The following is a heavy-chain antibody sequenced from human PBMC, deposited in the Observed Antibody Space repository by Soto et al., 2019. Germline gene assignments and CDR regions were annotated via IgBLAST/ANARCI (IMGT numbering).Heavy chain of an antibody. CDR1: GFTFSDYY. Sequence: VGSLRLSCAASGFTFSDYYMSWIRQAPGKGLEWISYISAGGGSTIYYADSVKGRFTISRDNARNSLYLRMNSLRGEDTAVYYCARQRGYYDSSGLDYWGQGALVTVSS. CDR3: ARQRGYYDSSGLDY. D-gene: IGHD3-22*01. CDR2: ISAGGGSTI. V-gene: IGHV3-11*01. J-gene: IGHJ4*02.